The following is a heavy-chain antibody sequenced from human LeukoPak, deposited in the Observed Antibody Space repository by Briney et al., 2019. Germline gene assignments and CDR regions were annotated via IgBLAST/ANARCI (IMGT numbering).Heavy chain of an antibody. V-gene: IGHV4-4*07. CDR1: GGSISSYY. CDR3: ARGAYYYDSSGPGSYFDY. D-gene: IGHD3-22*01. J-gene: IGHJ4*02. Sequence: SETLSLTCTVSGGSISSYYWSWIRQPAGKGLEWIGRIYTSGSTNYNPSLKSRVTMSVDTSKNQFSLKLSSVTAADTAVYYCARGAYYYDSSGPGSYFDYCGQGTLVTVSS. CDR2: IYTSGST.